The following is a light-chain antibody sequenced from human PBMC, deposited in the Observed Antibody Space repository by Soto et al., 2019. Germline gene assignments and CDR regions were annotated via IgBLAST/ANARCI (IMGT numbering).Light chain of an antibody. CDR1: QSLLHSNGYIY. V-gene: IGKV2-28*01. CDR3: MQALQAPYT. Sequence: DIVMTQSPLSLPVTPGEPASISCRSSQSLLHSNGYIYLDWYLQKPGQSPHLLIYLGSNRASGVPDRVSGSGSGTDFTLKISRVEAEDVGVYYCMQALQAPYTFGQGTKLEI. CDR2: LGS. J-gene: IGKJ2*01.